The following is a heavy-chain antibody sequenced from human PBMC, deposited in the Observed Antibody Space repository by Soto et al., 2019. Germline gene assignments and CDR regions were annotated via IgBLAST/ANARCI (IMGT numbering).Heavy chain of an antibody. D-gene: IGHD6-6*01. CDR3: AACSSSGRGGGDR. Sequence: QVQLVQSGAEVKKPGSSVKVSCKASGGTFSSYAISWVRQAPGQGLEWMGGIIPIFGTANYAQKFQGRVTITADESTSAAYRERSSLWSEYPAVYYCAACSSSGRGGGDRWGQGTLVTVSS. V-gene: IGHV1-69*01. CDR2: IIPIFGTA. CDR1: GGTFSSYA. J-gene: IGHJ4*02.